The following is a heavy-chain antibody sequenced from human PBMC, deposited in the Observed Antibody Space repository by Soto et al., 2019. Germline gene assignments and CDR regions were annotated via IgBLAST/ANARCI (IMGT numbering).Heavy chain of an antibody. Sequence: QVQLVQSGAEVKKPGASVKVSCKASGYTFTGYYMHWVRQAPGQGLEWMGWINPNSGGTNYAQKFQGWATMTRDTSISTAYMELSRPRSDDTAVYYCARDSSSWYAKNTFDYWGQGTLVTVSS. J-gene: IGHJ4*02. V-gene: IGHV1-2*04. CDR2: INPNSGGT. CDR1: GYTFTGYY. CDR3: ARDSSSWYAKNTFDY. D-gene: IGHD6-13*01.